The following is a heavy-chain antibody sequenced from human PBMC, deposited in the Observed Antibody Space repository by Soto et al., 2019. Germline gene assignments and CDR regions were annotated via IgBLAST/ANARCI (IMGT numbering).Heavy chain of an antibody. CDR3: ARDRYPSSGKKHEENWFDP. J-gene: IGHJ5*02. D-gene: IGHD3-16*02. CDR2: IGTAGDT. Sequence: EVQLLESGGGLVQPGGSLRLSCAASGFTFSSYAMSWVRQATGKGLEWVSAIGTAGDTYYPGSVKGRFTISRENAKNSLYLQMNSLRAGDTAVYYCARDRYPSSGKKHEENWFDPWGQGTLVTVSS. CDR1: GFTFSSYA. V-gene: IGHV3-13*01.